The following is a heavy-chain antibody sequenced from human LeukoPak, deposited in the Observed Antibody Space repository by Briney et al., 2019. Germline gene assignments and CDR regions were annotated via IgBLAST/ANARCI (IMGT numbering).Heavy chain of an antibody. V-gene: IGHV4-30-2*01. CDR2: IYHSGST. CDR1: GGSISSGGYS. Sequence: SQTLSLTCAVSGGSISSGGYSWSWIRQPPGKGLEWIGYIYHSGSTYYNPSLKSRVTISVDRSKNQFSLKLSSVTAADTAVYYCARAGPELHYYGSGSYWFYFDYWGQGTLVTVSS. CDR3: ARAGPELHYYGSGSYWFYFDY. J-gene: IGHJ4*02. D-gene: IGHD3-10*01.